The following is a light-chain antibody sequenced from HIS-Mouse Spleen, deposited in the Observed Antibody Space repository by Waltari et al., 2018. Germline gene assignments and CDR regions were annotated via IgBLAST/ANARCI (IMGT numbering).Light chain of an antibody. CDR3: QQYGSSPPWT. Sequence: EIVLTQSPGTLSLSPGERATLSCKASQSVSSSYLAWYQQKTGQAPRPLIYGASSRATGIPDRFSGSGSGTDFTLTISRLEPEDFAVYYCQQYGSSPPWTFGQGTKVEIK. CDR1: QSVSSSY. CDR2: GAS. J-gene: IGKJ1*01. V-gene: IGKV3-20*01.